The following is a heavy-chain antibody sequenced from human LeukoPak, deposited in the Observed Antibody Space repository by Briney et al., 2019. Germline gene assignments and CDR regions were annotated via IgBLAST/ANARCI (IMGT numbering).Heavy chain of an antibody. CDR3: ATPEAGAGSFDY. D-gene: IGHD6-19*01. Sequence: SDTLSLTCNVSGGSISSYYWSWIRQPPGQGLEWIGYIYYSGSATYNPPLKSRVTILVGTTKNQFALKLSSVTAADTAVYYCATPEAGAGSFDYWGQGTLVTVSS. J-gene: IGHJ4*02. V-gene: IGHV4-59*08. CDR2: IYYSGSA. CDR1: GGSISSYY.